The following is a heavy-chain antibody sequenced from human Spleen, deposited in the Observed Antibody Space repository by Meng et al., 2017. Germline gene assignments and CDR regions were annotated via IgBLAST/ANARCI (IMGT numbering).Heavy chain of an antibody. D-gene: IGHD4-11*01. CDR1: GGSFSDYY. CDR3: ARGPTTMAHDFDY. V-gene: IGHV4-34*01. Sequence: QGQLQHWAAGWLKPSKTLSLTCVVSGGSFSDYYWSWIRQPPGKGLEWIGEINHSGSTNYNPSLESRATISVDTSQNNLSLKLSSVTAADSAVYYCARGPTTMAHDFDYWGQGTLVTVS. J-gene: IGHJ4*02. CDR2: INHSGST.